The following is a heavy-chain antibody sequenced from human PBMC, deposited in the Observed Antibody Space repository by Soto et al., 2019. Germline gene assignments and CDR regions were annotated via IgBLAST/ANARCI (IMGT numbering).Heavy chain of an antibody. V-gene: IGHV3-7*01. D-gene: IGHD5-12*01. CDR2: IKQDGSEK. Sequence: GSLRLSCAASGFTFSSYWMSWVRQAPGKGLEWVANIKQDGSEKYYVDSVKGRFTISRDNAKNSLYLQMNSLRAEDTAVFYCARDQYVDHPYYYYYYMDVWGKGTTVTVSS. CDR3: ARDQYVDHPYYYYYYMDV. CDR1: GFTFSSYW. J-gene: IGHJ6*03.